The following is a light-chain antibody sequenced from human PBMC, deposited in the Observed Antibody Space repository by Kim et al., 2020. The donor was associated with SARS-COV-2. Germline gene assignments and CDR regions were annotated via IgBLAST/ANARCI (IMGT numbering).Light chain of an antibody. Sequence: AAVKLPSTLSSGHSTYAIAWHQQHPEKGPQYLMKVNSDGSHNKGDGIPERFSGSSSGAERYLTISGLQSEDEADYYCQTWGTGIWVFGGGTQLTVL. CDR3: QTWGTGIWV. J-gene: IGLJ3*02. V-gene: IGLV4-69*01. CDR1: SGHSTYA. CDR2: VNSDGSH.